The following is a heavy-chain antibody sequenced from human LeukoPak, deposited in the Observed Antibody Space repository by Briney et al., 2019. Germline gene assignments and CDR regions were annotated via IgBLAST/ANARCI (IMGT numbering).Heavy chain of an antibody. Sequence: PAGSLSLSCAVSGGSFSGYYWSWIRQPPGKGLEWIWEINHSGSTKYNPSLKGRVTISGDTSKNQFSLKLRSVTAADTAVYYCARALERYYYDSSGYSAHFDYWGQGTLVTVSS. J-gene: IGHJ4*02. CDR1: GGSFSGYY. CDR3: ARALERYYYDSSGYSAHFDY. D-gene: IGHD3-22*01. CDR2: INHSGST. V-gene: IGHV4-34*01.